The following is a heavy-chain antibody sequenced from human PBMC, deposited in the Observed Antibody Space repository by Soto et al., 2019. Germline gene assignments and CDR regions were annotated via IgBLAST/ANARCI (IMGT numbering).Heavy chain of an antibody. V-gene: IGHV6-1*01. J-gene: IGHJ6*02. D-gene: IGHD1-26*01. CDR2: TYYRSKWYN. CDR3: ARGSSRVGGFYYYYGMDV. CDR1: GDSVSSNSAA. Sequence: PSQTLSLTCAISGDSVSSNSAAWNWIRQSPSRGLEWLGRTYYRSKWYNDYAVSVKSRITINPDTSKNQFSLQLNSVTPEDTAVYYCARGSSRVGGFYYYYGMDVRGQGTTVTVSS.